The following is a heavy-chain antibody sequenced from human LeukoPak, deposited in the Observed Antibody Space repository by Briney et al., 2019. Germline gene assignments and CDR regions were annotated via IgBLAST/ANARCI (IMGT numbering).Heavy chain of an antibody. CDR3: AKDWARFEMATIPDY. CDR1: GFTFSSYG. V-gene: IGHV3-30*18. CDR2: ISYDGSNK. D-gene: IGHD5-24*01. J-gene: IGHJ4*02. Sequence: GGSLRLSCAASGFTFSSYGMHWVRQAPGKGLEWVAVISYDGSNKYYADSVKGRFTISRDNSKNTLYLQMNSLGAEDTAVYYCAKDWARFEMATIPDYWGQGTLATVSS.